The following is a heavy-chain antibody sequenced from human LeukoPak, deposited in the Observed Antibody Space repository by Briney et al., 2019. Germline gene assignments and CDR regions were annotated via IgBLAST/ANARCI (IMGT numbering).Heavy chain of an antibody. CDR3: ARAYCSSTSCYKPYYYYYGMDV. D-gene: IGHD2-2*02. V-gene: IGHV1-69*13. CDR1: GGTFSSYA. Sequence: SVKVSCKASGGTFSSYAISWVRQAPGQGLEWMGGIIPTFGTANYAQKFQGRVTITADESTSTAYMELSSLRSEDTAVYYCARAYCSSTSCYKPYYYYYGMDVWGQGTTVTVSS. CDR2: IIPTFGTA. J-gene: IGHJ6*02.